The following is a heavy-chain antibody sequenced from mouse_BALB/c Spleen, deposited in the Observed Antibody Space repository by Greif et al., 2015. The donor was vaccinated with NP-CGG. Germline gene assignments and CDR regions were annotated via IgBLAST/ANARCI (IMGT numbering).Heavy chain of an antibody. CDR2: IDPANGNT. CDR1: GFNIKDTY. V-gene: IGHV14-3*02. D-gene: IGHD2-4*01. CDR3: ARGYDYDVGYFDV. Sequence: VQLQQSGAELVKPGASVKLSCTASGFNIKDTYMHWVKQRPEQGLEWIGRIDPANGNTKYDPKFQGKATITADTSSNTAYLQLSSLTSEDTAVYYCARGYDYDVGYFDVWGAGTTVTVSS. J-gene: IGHJ1*01.